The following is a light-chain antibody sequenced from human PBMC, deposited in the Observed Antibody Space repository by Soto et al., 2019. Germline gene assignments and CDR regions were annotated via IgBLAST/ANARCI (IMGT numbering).Light chain of an antibody. J-gene: IGKJ5*01. Sequence: IQRTQSASSLSASVGDRVTITCRASQSISRYLNWYQQKPGKAPKLLIYAASSLQSGVPSRFSGSGSGTDFTLTISSLKNEDFATYYGQQRYSTTRTFGQGTRLEI. CDR2: AAS. CDR1: QSISRY. CDR3: QQRYSTTRT. V-gene: IGKV1-39*01.